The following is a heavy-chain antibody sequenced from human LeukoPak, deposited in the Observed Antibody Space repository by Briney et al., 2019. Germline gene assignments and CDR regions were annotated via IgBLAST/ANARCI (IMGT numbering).Heavy chain of an antibody. CDR3: ARLRVGGIVGATTNWYFDI. Sequence: SETLSLTCTASGGSISRSYSYWGWVRQPPGKGLEWIGSMYYSGDTYYNPSLKSRLIISVDTSKNQVSLNLSSVTTADTAVYYCARLRVGGIVGATTNWYFDIWGRGTLVTVSS. CDR1: GGSISRSYSY. CDR2: MYYSGDT. J-gene: IGHJ2*01. V-gene: IGHV4-39*01. D-gene: IGHD1-26*01.